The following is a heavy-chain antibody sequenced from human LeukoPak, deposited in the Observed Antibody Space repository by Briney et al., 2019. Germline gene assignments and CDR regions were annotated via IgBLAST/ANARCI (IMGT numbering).Heavy chain of an antibody. V-gene: IGHV3-23*01. J-gene: IGHJ4*02. CDR3: GKDEQGFGMQTSH. Sequence: LPGGSLRLSCAASGFTFGAYAMNWVRQAPGKGLEWVSAISDSGGSTYYADSVKGRFPISRDNSENTLYLQMNSLRAEDTAVYYCGKDEQGFGMQTSHWGQGTRVTVSS. D-gene: IGHD1-14*01. CDR2: ISDSGGST. CDR1: GFTFGAYA.